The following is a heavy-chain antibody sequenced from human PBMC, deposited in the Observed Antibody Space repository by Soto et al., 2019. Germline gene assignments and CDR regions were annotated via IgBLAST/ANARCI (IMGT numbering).Heavy chain of an antibody. D-gene: IGHD3-10*01. CDR2: IWYDGSNK. J-gene: IGHJ5*02. CDR1: GFTFSSYG. V-gene: IGHV3-33*01. Sequence: GGSLRLSCAASGFTFSSYGMHWVRQAPGKGLEWVAVIWYDGSNKYYADSVKGRFTISRDNSKNTLYLQMNSLRAEDTAVYYCARALYYYGSGSYYKASTGDQNWFDPWGQGTLVTVSS. CDR3: ARALYYYGSGSYYKASTGDQNWFDP.